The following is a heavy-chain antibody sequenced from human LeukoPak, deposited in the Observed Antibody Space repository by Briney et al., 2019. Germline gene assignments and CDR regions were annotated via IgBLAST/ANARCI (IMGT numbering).Heavy chain of an antibody. CDR2: IYYSGST. Sequence: PSQTLSLTCSVSGGSISSGDYYWSWIRQPPGKGLEWIGYIYYSGSTYYNPSLKSRVTISVDTSKNQFSLKLSSVTAADTAVYYCARERYGSGYYFDYWGQGTLVTVSS. CDR3: ARERYGSGYYFDY. CDR1: GGSISSGDYY. J-gene: IGHJ4*02. D-gene: IGHD3-10*01. V-gene: IGHV4-30-4*01.